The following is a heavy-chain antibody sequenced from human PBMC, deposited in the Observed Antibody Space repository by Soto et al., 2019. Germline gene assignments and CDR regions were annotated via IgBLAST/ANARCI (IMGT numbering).Heavy chain of an antibody. J-gene: IGHJ4*02. CDR2: IFYSGST. D-gene: IGHD2-15*01. CDR3: ARRQRTVVAFDY. V-gene: IGHV4-59*01. CDR1: GGSISSYY. Sequence: PSETLSLTCTVSGGSISSYYWSWSPQPPGKGLECIGYIFYSGSTNYNPSLKSRVFISVDTSKNQFSLKLSSVTAADTAVYYCARRQRTVVAFDYWGQGTLVTVSS.